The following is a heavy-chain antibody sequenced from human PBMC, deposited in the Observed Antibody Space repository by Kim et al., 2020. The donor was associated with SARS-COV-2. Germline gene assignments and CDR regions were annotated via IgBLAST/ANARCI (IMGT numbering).Heavy chain of an antibody. CDR2: ISYDGSNK. Sequence: GGSLRLSCAASGFTFSSYGMHWVRQAPGKGLEWVAVISYDGSNKYYADSVKGRFTISRDNSKNTLYLQMNSLRAEDTAVYYCAYGELKGFFDYWGQGTLVTVSS. J-gene: IGHJ4*02. CDR3: AYGELKGFFDY. CDR1: GFTFSSYG. V-gene: IGHV3-33*05. D-gene: IGHD3-10*01.